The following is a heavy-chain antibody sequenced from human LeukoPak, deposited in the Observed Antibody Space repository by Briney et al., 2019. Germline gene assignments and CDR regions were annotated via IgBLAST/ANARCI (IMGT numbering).Heavy chain of an antibody. V-gene: IGHV3-7*04. CDR2: MNGPGSLK. CDR3: ARGLEQWFQWVY. CDR1: GFDFSPYW. Sequence: PGGSLRLSCAASGFDFSPYWMSWVRQVPGKGLEWVATMNGPGSLKHYADSVKGRFTISRDNALNSVYLQMNSLSADDTAVYYCARGLEQWFQWVYWGQGALVTVSS. J-gene: IGHJ4*02. D-gene: IGHD6-19*01.